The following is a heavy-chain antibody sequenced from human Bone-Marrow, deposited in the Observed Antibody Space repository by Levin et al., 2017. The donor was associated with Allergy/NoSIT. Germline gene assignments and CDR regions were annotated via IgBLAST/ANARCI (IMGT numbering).Heavy chain of an antibody. J-gene: IGHJ4*02. Sequence: GESLKISCKASGYTFTGYYMHWVRQAPGQGLEWMGRINPNSGGTNYAQKFQGRVTMTRDTSISTAYMELSRLRSDDTAVYYCARVRGYCSGGSCYDYWGQGTLVTVSS. CDR3: ARVRGYCSGGSCYDY. V-gene: IGHV1-2*06. CDR2: INPNSGGT. CDR1: GYTFTGYY. D-gene: IGHD2-15*01.